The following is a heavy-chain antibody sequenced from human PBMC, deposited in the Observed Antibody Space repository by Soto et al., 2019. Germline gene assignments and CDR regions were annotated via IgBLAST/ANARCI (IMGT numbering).Heavy chain of an antibody. D-gene: IGHD5-18*01. CDR2: IYDSGST. V-gene: IGHV4-59*01. J-gene: IGHJ5*02. CDR1: GGSINNYY. CDR3: AREHGFSYGLNYFVP. Sequence: SETLSLTCTVSGGSINNYYWSWIRQPPGKGLEWIGYIYDSGSTNYNPSLKSRVTMSVDTSKNQFSLNLSSVTAADTAVYYCAREHGFSYGLNYFVPRGQGTLVTVSS.